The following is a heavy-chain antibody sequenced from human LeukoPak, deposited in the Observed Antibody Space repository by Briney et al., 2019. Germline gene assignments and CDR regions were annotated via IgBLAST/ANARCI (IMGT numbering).Heavy chain of an antibody. CDR3: ARGSYSSSWSWAFDY. CDR1: GYTFISYG. D-gene: IGHD6-6*01. CDR2: ISGYNGNT. V-gene: IGHV1-18*03. J-gene: IGHJ4*02. Sequence: GASVKVSCKASGYTFISYGISWVRQAPGQGLEWMGWISGYNGNTNYAQKLQGRVTMTTDTSTSTAYMELSSLRSEDMAVYYCARGSYSSSWSWAFDYWGQGTLVTVSS.